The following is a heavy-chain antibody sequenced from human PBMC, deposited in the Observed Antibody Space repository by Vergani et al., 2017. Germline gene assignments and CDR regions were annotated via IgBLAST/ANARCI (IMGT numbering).Heavy chain of an antibody. Sequence: QVQLQESGPGLVKPSETLSLTCTVSGGSISSYYWSWIRQPPGKGLEWIGYIYYSGSTNYNPSLKSRVTISVDTSKNQFSLKLSSVTAADTAVYYCARTYYDFWSGITDIYYFDYWGQGTLVTVSS. J-gene: IGHJ4*02. CDR1: GGSISSYY. D-gene: IGHD3-3*01. CDR3: ARTYYDFWSGITDIYYFDY. CDR2: IYYSGST. V-gene: IGHV4-59*01.